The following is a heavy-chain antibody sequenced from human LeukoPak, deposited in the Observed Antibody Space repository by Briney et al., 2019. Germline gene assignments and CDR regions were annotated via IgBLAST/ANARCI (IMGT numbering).Heavy chain of an antibody. J-gene: IGHJ4*02. V-gene: IGHV5-51*01. D-gene: IGHD6-6*01. Sequence: GESLKISCKGSGYTFSNNWIVWVRQMPGKGLEWMGIIYPGDSDTRYSPSFQGQVTISADKSISTAYLQWSSLKASDTAMYYCARIAGRSWSPFDYWGQGTLVTVSS. CDR1: GYTFSNNW. CDR2: IYPGDSDT. CDR3: ARIAGRSWSPFDY.